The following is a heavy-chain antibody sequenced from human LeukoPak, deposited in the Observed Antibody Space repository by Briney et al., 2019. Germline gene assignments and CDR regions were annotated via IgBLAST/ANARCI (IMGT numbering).Heavy chain of an antibody. CDR1: GGSFRGYY. Sequence: SETLSLTCAVYGGSFRGYYWSWLRQPPGKGLEWIGEINHSGSTNYNPSLKSRVTISVDTSKNQFSLKLSSVTAADTAVYYCARGQTFYGMDVWGKGTTVTVSS. V-gene: IGHV4-34*01. J-gene: IGHJ6*04. CDR2: INHSGST. CDR3: ARGQTFYGMDV.